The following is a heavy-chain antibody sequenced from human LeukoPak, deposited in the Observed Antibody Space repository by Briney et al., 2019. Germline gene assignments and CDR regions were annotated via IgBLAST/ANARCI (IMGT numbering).Heavy chain of an antibody. CDR1: GFTFSSYW. D-gene: IGHD1-26*01. CDR3: ARDGGVGATTPFDY. CDR2: IKQDGSEQ. V-gene: IGHV3-7*01. Sequence: GGSLRLSCAASGFTFSSYWMSWVRQAPGKGLEWVANIKQDGSEQYYVDSVKGRLTISRDNAKNSLYLQMNSLRAEDTAVYYCARDGGVGATTPFDYWGQGTLVTVSS. J-gene: IGHJ4*02.